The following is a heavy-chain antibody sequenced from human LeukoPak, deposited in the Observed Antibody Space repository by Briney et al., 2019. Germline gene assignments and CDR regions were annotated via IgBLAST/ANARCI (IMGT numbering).Heavy chain of an antibody. CDR2: IKHDGSET. CDR3: ARSWRPGIAVAGTGY. Sequence: GGSLRLSCAASGFTFSSIWMSWVRQAPGKGLEWVANIKHDGSETNYVDSVKGRFSISRDNSKNTLYLQMNSLRAEDTAVYYCARSWRPGIAVAGTGYWGQGTLVTVSS. J-gene: IGHJ4*02. CDR1: GFTFSSIW. V-gene: IGHV3-7*02. D-gene: IGHD6-19*01.